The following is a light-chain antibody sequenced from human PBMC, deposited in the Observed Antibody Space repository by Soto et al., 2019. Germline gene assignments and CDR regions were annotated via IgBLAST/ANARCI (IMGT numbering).Light chain of an antibody. J-gene: IGKJ1*01. CDR3: QQRLNWPPA. V-gene: IGKV3-11*01. Sequence: EIVMTQSPSTLSLSPGERATLSCRASQSVTNYIAWYQQRPGQAPRLLIYDASNRATGVPARFSGSGSGTDFTLTISDLEPADFGLYYCQQRLNWPPAFGQGTKVDIK. CDR1: QSVTNY. CDR2: DAS.